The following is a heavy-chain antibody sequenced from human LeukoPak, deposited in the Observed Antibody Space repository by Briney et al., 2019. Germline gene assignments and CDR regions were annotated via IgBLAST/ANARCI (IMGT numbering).Heavy chain of an antibody. CDR3: ARYHAAYSSSWYDFDY. V-gene: IGHV1-2*02. D-gene: IGHD6-13*01. J-gene: IGHJ4*02. CDR2: INPNSGGT. Sequence: ASVKVSCKASGYTFTGYYMHWVRQAPGQGLEWMGWINPNSGGTNYAQKFQGRVTMTRDTSISTAYMELSRLRSDDTAVYYCARYHAAYSSSWYDFDYWGQGTLVTVSS. CDR1: GYTFTGYY.